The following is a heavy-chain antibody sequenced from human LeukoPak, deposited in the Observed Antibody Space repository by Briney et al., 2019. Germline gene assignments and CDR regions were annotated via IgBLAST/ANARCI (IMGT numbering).Heavy chain of an antibody. CDR3: ARGRTYYYDTSGYYPSIYYGMNV. V-gene: IGHV4-34*01. J-gene: IGHJ6*02. CDR1: GGSFSGYY. Sequence: SETLSLTCAVSGGSFSGYYWYWIRQPPGKGLEWIGEINHGESTNYNPSLKSRATLSVDTSKNQFSLKLTSVTAADTAVYYCARGRTYYYDTSGYYPSIYYGMNVWGQGTTVIVSS. CDR2: INHGEST. D-gene: IGHD3-22*01.